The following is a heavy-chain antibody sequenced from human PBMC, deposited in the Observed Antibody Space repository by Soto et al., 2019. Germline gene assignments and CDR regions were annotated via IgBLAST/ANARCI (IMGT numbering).Heavy chain of an antibody. V-gene: IGHV4-61*01. CDR1: GTSVSSNSYH. D-gene: IGHD3-22*01. CDR2: ISYSGST. J-gene: IGHJ4*02. Sequence: PSETLSLTCTVSGTSVSSNSYHWSWIRQPPGRGLEWIGYISYSGSTNYNPSLKSRVTISVDTSKSQFSLKLSSVTAADTAVYYCARGTSDYYDSSGYLNWGQGTLVTVSS. CDR3: ARGTSDYYDSSGYLN.